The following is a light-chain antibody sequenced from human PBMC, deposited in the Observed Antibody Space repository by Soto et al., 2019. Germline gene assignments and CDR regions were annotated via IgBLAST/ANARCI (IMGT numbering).Light chain of an antibody. CDR2: HNN. V-gene: IGLV1-40*01. CDR3: QSSDTSLNVV. J-gene: IGLJ2*01. CDR1: SSNIGAGHD. Sequence: QPVLTQPPSVSGAPGQRVTISCTGSSSNIGAGHDVHWYQQLPGTAPKLLIYHNNNRPSGVPDRFSGSKSGTSASLAITGLQAEDEADYYCQSSDTSLNVVFGGGTQLTVL.